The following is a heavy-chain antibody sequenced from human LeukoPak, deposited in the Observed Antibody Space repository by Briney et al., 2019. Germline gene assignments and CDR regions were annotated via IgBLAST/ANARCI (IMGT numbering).Heavy chain of an antibody. CDR1: GGTFSSYA. CDR3: ARSPMGATSSPGAFDI. V-gene: IGHV1-69*04. D-gene: IGHD1-26*01. CDR2: IIPILGIA. Sequence: SVKVSCKASGGTFSSYAISWVRQAPGQGLEWMGRIIPILGIANYAQKFQGRVTITADKSTSTAYMELSSLRSEDTAVYYCARSPMGATSSPGAFDIWGQGTMVTVSS. J-gene: IGHJ3*02.